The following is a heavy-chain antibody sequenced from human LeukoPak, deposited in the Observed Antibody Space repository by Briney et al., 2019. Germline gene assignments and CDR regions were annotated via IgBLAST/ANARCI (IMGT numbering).Heavy chain of an antibody. J-gene: IGHJ4*02. CDR3: ARDVRLQLVYYFDY. CDR2: ISYDGSNK. Sequence: GRSLRLSCAASGFTFSSYAMHWVRQAPGKGLEWVAVISYDGSNKYCADSVKGRFTISRDNSKNTLYLQMNSLRAEDTAVYYCARDVRLQLVYYFDYWGQGTLVTVSS. D-gene: IGHD6-13*01. V-gene: IGHV3-30*04. CDR1: GFTFSSYA.